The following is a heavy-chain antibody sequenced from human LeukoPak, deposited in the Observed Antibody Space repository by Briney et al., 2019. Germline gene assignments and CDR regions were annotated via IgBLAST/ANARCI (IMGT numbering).Heavy chain of an antibody. CDR2: VTPSGESGDKS. CDR3: LRGAWGSILDD. D-gene: IGHD7-27*01. CDR1: GFSFRNYA. Sequence: GGSLRLSCAASGFSFRNYAMSWVRQAAGTGLEWVSSVTPSGESGDKSYYGDSVKGRFTISRDNSKNTLYLQMSGLGPDDTAMYYCLRGAWGSILDDWGQGSLVTVSS. V-gene: IGHV3-23*01. J-gene: IGHJ4*02.